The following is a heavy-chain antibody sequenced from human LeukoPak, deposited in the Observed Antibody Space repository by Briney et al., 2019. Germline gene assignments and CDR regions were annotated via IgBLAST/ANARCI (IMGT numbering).Heavy chain of an antibody. CDR2: IYYSGSA. Sequence: SETLSLTCTVSGSSISAYYWTWIRQSPGEGLEWIGNIYYSGSADSNPSLKSRVTASLDTSKNQFSLKVRSVTAVDTAVYYCARGNDYGDSFDYWGQGTLVTVSS. D-gene: IGHD4-17*01. J-gene: IGHJ4*02. CDR1: GSSISAYY. CDR3: ARGNDYGDSFDY. V-gene: IGHV4-59*01.